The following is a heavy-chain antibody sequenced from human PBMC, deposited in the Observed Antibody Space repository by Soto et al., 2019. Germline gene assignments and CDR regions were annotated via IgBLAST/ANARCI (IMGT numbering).Heavy chain of an antibody. J-gene: IGHJ5*02. V-gene: IGHV3-9*01. Sequence: GGSLRLSCSASGFTFDDCAMHWVRQAPGKGPEWASGISWDSATVGYAESVKGRFTITRDDAKNSLYLQMDSLRREDTALYYCVQGRYPTMATPLDHWGQGTLVTVSS. CDR2: ISWDSATV. CDR1: GFTFDDCA. D-gene: IGHD3-9*01. CDR3: VQGRYPTMATPLDH.